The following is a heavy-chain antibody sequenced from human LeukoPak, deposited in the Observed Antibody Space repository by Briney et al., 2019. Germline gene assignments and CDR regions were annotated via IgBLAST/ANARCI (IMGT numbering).Heavy chain of an antibody. V-gene: IGHV3-21*05. CDR1: ASGVAFTSHS. CDR2: IHSSGDYI. CDR3: AREYNSRATFDY. D-gene: IGHD1-20*01. Sequence: GGSLRLSCAASASGVAFTSHSMNWVRQDPGKGLEWISYIHSSGDYIFYSDSVKGRFTVSRDNARNSLYLKMNSLRAEDTAIYYCAREYNSRATFDYWGQGTLVTVSS. J-gene: IGHJ4*02.